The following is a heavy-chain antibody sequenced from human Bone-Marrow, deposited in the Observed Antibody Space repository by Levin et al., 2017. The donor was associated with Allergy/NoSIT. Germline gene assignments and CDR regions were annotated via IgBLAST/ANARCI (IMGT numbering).Heavy chain of an antibody. CDR1: GFTFSSYA. Sequence: GESLKISFAASGFTFSSYAMSWVRQAPGKGLEWVSAISGSGGSTYYADSVKGRFTISRDNSKNTLYLQMNSLRAEDTAVYYCAKDLVVYGRVCSSTSCETGMDVWGQGTTVTVSS. CDR3: AKDLVVYGRVCSSTSCETGMDV. J-gene: IGHJ6*02. CDR2: ISGSGGST. V-gene: IGHV3-23*01. D-gene: IGHD2-2*01.